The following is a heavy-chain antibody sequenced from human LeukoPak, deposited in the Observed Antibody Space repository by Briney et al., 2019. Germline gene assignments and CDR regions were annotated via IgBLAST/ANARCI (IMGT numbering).Heavy chain of an antibody. D-gene: IGHD2-2*01. CDR2: IKQGGSED. CDR1: GFRFSSYW. CDR3: ARDRDSGSISWYFLFDY. Sequence: PGGSLRLSCEASGFRFSSYWMSWVRQAPGKGLEWVANIKQGGSEDYYVDSVKGRFAISRDNAKNSLYLQMNSLRAEDTAVYYCARDRDSGSISWYFLFDYWGQGSLVTVSS. V-gene: IGHV3-7*01. J-gene: IGHJ4*02.